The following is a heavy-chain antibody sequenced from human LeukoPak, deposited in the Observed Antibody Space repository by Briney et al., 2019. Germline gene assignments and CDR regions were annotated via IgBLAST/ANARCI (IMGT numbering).Heavy chain of an antibody. Sequence: GGSLRLSCAASGFTFSNACMSWVRHSPGEGPNWVGRIKSKADDGTTDYAATVKGRFTISRDNSKITLYLQMNSLKAEDTAVYYCTTLAVAGTRFGYWGQGTLATVSS. CDR1: GFTFSNAC. J-gene: IGHJ4*02. D-gene: IGHD6-19*01. CDR3: TTLAVAGTRFGY. V-gene: IGHV3-15*01. CDR2: IKSKADDGTT.